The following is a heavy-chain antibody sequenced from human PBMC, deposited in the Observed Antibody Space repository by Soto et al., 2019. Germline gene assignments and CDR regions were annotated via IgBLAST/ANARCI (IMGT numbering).Heavy chain of an antibody. D-gene: IGHD3-22*01. V-gene: IGHV1-3*01. CDR1: GYTFTSYG. CDR3: ARDPNDSSAYYHHYYYGMDV. CDR2: INAGNGNT. Sequence: ASVKVSFKASGYTFTSYGIHWLRQAPGQRLEWTGWINAGNGNTKYSEKFQGRVTITRDTSASTAYLKLSSLRSEDTAVYYCARDPNDSSAYYHHYYYGMDVWGQGTTVTVSS. J-gene: IGHJ6*02.